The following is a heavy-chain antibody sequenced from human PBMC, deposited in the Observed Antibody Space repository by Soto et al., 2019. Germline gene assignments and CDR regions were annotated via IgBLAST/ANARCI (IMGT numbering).Heavy chain of an antibody. CDR3: ARDHYYGSGTYHTSLDY. V-gene: IGHV3-48*02. CDR1: GFTFSSYS. CDR2: ISSSSSTI. J-gene: IGHJ4*02. D-gene: IGHD3-10*01. Sequence: AGGSLRLSCAASGFTFSSYSMNWVRQAPGKGLEWVSYISSSSSTIYYADSVKGRFTISRDNAKNSLYLQMNSLRDEDTAVYYCARDHYYGSGTYHTSLDYWGQGTLVTVSS.